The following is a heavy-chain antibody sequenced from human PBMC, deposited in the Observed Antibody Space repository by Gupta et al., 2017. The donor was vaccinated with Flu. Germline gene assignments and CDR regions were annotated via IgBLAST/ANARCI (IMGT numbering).Heavy chain of an antibody. V-gene: IGHV3-33*01. CDR3: ARGGRYDSSGYGDDAFDI. J-gene: IGHJ3*02. Sequence: QVQLVESGGGVVQPGRSLRLSCAASGFTLSSYGMHWVRQAPGKGLEWVAVIWYDGSNKYYADSVKGRFTISRDNSKNTLYLQMNSLIAEDTAVYYCARGGRYDSSGYGDDAFDIWGQGTMVTVSS. CDR2: IWYDGSNK. D-gene: IGHD3-22*01. CDR1: GFTLSSYG.